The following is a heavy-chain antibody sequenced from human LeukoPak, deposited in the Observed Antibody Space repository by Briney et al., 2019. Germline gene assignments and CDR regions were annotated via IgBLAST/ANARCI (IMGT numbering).Heavy chain of an antibody. CDR2: IYTSGST. Sequence: SQTLSLTCTVSGGSISSGSYYWSWIRQPAGKGLEWIGRIYTSGSTNYNPSLKSRVTISVDTSKNQFSLKLSSVTAADTAVYYCARDQPHYGDYSNWFDPWGQGTLVTVSS. V-gene: IGHV4-61*02. CDR1: GGSISSGSYY. J-gene: IGHJ5*02. D-gene: IGHD4-17*01. CDR3: ARDQPHYGDYSNWFDP.